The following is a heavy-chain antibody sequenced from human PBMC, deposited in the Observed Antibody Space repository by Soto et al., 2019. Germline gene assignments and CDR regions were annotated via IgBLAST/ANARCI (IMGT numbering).Heavy chain of an antibody. J-gene: IGHJ4*02. D-gene: IGHD2-15*01. CDR1: GFTFSSYS. CDR3: ARAADRKSGYFDY. CDR2: ISSSSSYI. V-gene: IGHV3-21*01. Sequence: EAQLVESGGGLVKPGGSLRLSCAASGFTFSSYSMNWVRQAPGKGLEWVSSISSSSSYIYYADSVKGRFTISRDNAKNSLYPQMNSLRAEDTAVYYCARAADRKSGYFDYWGQGTLVTVSS.